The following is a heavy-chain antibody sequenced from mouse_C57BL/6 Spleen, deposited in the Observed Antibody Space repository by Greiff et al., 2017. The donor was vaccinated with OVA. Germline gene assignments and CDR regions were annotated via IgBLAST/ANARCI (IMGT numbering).Heavy chain of an antibody. CDR3: ARDYYGPFAY. CDR2: ISYDGSN. D-gene: IGHD1-2*01. CDR1: GYSITSGYY. Sequence: EVQLQESGPGLVKPSQSLSLTCSVTGYSITSGYYWNWIRQFPGNKLEWMGYISYDGSNNYNPSLKNRISITRDTSKNQFFLKLNSVTTEDTATYYCARDYYGPFAYWGKGTLVTVSA. J-gene: IGHJ3*01. V-gene: IGHV3-6*01.